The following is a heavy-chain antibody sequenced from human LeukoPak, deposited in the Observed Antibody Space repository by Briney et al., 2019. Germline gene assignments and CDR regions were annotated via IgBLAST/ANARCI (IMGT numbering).Heavy chain of an antibody. Sequence: GGSLRLSCAASGFTFSSYGMHWVRQAPGKGLEWVSLISDDGSKKYYAESVKARFTISRDNSKNTLYLQMNNLRPDDTAVYYCARESDSGSYYDFDYWGQGTPVTVSS. V-gene: IGHV3-30*03. CDR3: ARESDSGSYYDFDY. CDR2: ISDDGSKK. J-gene: IGHJ4*02. CDR1: GFTFSSYG. D-gene: IGHD3-10*01.